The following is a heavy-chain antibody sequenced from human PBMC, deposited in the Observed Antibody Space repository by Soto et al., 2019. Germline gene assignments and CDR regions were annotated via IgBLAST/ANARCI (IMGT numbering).Heavy chain of an antibody. J-gene: IGHJ6*02. CDR3: ARDLGLVAAGRGYYYYYGMDV. D-gene: IGHD6-13*01. Sequence: HPGGSLRLSCAASGISFSGYWMSWVRQAPGKGLEWVANIKQDESEKYYVDSVKGRFTISRDNAKNSLYLEMSNLRVEDTAVYFCARDLGLVAAGRGYYYYYGMDVWGQGTTVTVSS. V-gene: IGHV3-7*03. CDR1: GISFSGYW. CDR2: IKQDESEK.